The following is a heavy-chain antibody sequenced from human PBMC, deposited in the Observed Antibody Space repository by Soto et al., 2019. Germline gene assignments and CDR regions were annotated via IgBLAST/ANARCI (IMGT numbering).Heavy chain of an antibody. CDR2: INHSGST. J-gene: IGHJ6*02. CDR3: ARVRGLRSPYYYYGMDV. CDR1: GGSFSGYY. D-gene: IGHD4-17*01. V-gene: IGHV4-34*01. Sequence: SETLSLTCAVYGGSFSGYYWSWIRQPPGKGLEWIGEINHSGSTNYNPSLKSRVTISVDTSKNQFSLKLSSVTAADTAVYYCARVRGLRSPYYYYGMDVWGQGTTVTVS.